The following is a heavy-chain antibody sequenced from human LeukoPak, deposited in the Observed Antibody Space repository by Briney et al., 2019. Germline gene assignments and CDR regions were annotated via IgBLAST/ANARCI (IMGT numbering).Heavy chain of an antibody. V-gene: IGHV3-7*01. D-gene: IGHD6-19*01. CDR1: GFTFTTSW. Sequence: GGSLRLSCAPSGFTFTTSWMSWVRQAPGKGLEWLANIKPDGSEKNYVDSVRGRFTISRDNAKNSLYLAMNSLRAEDTAVYYCARGAWYYIYWGQGTLVSVSS. CDR3: ARGAWYYIY. J-gene: IGHJ4*02. CDR2: IKPDGSEK.